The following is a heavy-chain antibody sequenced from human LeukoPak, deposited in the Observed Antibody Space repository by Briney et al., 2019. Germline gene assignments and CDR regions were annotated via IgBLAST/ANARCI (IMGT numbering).Heavy chain of an antibody. V-gene: IGHV4-4*07. J-gene: IGHJ4*02. CDR2: IYTSGTT. CDR3: ARLVEVSQFPPVDY. D-gene: IGHD3-10*01. CDR1: GGSISSYY. Sequence: SETLSLTCTVSGGSISSYYWSWIRQPAGKGLEWIGRIYTSGTTNYNPSLKSRVTVSVDTSKNQFSLKLTSVTAADTAVYYCARLVEVSQFPPVDYWGQGALVTVSS.